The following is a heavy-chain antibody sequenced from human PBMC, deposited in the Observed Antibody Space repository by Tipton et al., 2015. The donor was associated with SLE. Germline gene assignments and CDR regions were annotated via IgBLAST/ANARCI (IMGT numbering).Heavy chain of an antibody. CDR3: ARMYSGYDSADY. J-gene: IGHJ4*02. D-gene: IGHD5-12*01. CDR2: IIPIFGTA. CDR1: GYTFTSYG. Sequence: QSGAEVKKPGASVKVSCKASGYTFTSYGISWVRQAPGQGLEWMGGIIPIFGTANYAQKFQGRVTITADESTSTAYMELSSLRSEDTAVYYCARMYSGYDSADYWGQGTLVTVSS. V-gene: IGHV1-69*13.